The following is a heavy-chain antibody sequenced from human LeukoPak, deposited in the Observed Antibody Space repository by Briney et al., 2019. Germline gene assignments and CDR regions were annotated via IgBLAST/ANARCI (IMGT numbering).Heavy chain of an antibody. CDR2: IAHHGNNK. CDR1: GFTFSSSA. CDR3: AKDGSWSCTD. D-gene: IGHD2-8*02. V-gene: IGHV3-30*02. J-gene: IGHJ4*02. Sequence: AGGSLRLSCAASGFTFSSSAMHWVRQGPGKGLEWVSYIAHHGNNKYYADSVKGRFTISRDNSKRTLYLQMNSLRADDTAVYYCAKDGSWSCTDWGQGTLVTVSS.